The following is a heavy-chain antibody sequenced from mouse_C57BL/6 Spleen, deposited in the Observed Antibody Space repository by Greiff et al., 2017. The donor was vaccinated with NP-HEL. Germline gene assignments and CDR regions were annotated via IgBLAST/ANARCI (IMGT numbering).Heavy chain of an antibody. CDR2: IDPNSGGT. D-gene: IGHD3-1*01. J-gene: IGHJ1*03. CDR1: GYTFTSYW. Sequence: VQLQQSGAELVKPGASVKLSCKASGYTFTSYWMHWVKQRPGRGLEWIGWIDPNSGGTKYNEKFKSKATLTVDKPSSTAYMQLSSLTSEDSAVYYCARSGGLYWYFDVWGTGTTVTVSS. CDR3: ARSGGLYWYFDV. V-gene: IGHV1-72*01.